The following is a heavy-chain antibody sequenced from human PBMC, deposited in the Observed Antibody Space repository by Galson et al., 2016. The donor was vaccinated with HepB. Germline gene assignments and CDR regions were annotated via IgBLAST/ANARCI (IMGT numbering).Heavy chain of an antibody. CDR3: ARRGYHYGQMDY. V-gene: IGHV5-10-1*01. J-gene: IGHJ4*02. CDR1: GYSFTSYW. CDR2: INPSDSYS. Sequence: QSGAEVKKPGESLRISCKGSGYSFTSYWISWVRQMPGKGLEWMGRINPSDSYSDYSPSFHGHVTTSADKSISTAYLQWSSLEASDTAMYYCARRGYHYGQMDYWGQGTLVTVSS. D-gene: IGHD5-18*01.